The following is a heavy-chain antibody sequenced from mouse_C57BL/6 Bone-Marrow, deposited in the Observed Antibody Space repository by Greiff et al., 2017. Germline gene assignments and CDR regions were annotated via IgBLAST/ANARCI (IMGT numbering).Heavy chain of an antibody. CDR3: ARGRSGSYWCFDV. V-gene: IGHV1-84*01. D-gene: IGHD3-2*02. J-gene: IGHJ1*03. CDR1: GYTFTDYY. CDR2: INPGSGNT. Sequence: QVQLQQSGPELVKPGASVKISCKASGYTFTDYYINWVKQRPGQGLEWIGWINPGSGNTKYNEKFKGKATLTVDTSSSTAYMQLSSLTSEDSAVYFCARGRSGSYWCFDVWGTGTTVTVSS.